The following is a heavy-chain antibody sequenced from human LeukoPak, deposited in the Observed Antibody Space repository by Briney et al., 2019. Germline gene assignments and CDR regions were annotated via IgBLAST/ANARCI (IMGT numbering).Heavy chain of an antibody. V-gene: IGHV3-66*02. D-gene: IGHD1-26*01. CDR2: IYSGGST. J-gene: IGHJ3*02. CDR1: GFTVSSNY. CDR3: ARVFSYREGALDI. Sequence: GGSLRLSCAASGFTVSSNYMSWVRQAPGKGLEWVSVIYSGGSTYYADSVKGRFTISRDNSKNTLYLQMNSLRAEDTAVYYCARVFSYREGALDIWGQGTMVTVSS.